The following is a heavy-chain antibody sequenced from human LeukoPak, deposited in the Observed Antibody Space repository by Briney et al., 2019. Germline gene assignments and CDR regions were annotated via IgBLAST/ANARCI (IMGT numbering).Heavy chain of an antibody. V-gene: IGHV3-23*01. CDR3: ARTAGGYSSSWYLAFDI. J-gene: IGHJ3*02. CDR2: ISGSGGST. D-gene: IGHD6-13*01. Sequence: GGSLRLSCAASGFTFSSYAMSWVRQAPGKGLEWVSAISGSGGSTYYADSVKGRFTISRDNSKNTLYLQMNSLRAEDTAVYYCARTAGGYSSSWYLAFDIWGQGTMVTVSS. CDR1: GFTFSSYA.